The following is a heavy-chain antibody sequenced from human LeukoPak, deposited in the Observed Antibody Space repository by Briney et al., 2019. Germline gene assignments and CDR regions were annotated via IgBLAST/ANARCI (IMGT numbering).Heavy chain of an antibody. CDR1: GGSISSSSYY. V-gene: IGHV4-39*01. J-gene: IGHJ4*02. Sequence: SETLSLTCTVSGGSISSSSYYWGWIRQPPGKGLEWIGSIYYSGSTYYNPSLKSRVTISVDTSKNQFSLKLSSVTAADTAVYYCARRTGYSYGHEHDYFDYWGQGTLVTVSS. CDR3: ARRTGYSYGHEHDYFDY. CDR2: IYYSGST. D-gene: IGHD5-18*01.